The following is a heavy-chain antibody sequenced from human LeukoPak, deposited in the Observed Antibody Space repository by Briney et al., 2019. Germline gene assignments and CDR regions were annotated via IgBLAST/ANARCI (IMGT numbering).Heavy chain of an antibody. V-gene: IGHV3-33*06. CDR1: GFTFSSCG. CDR3: AKDSGYSSSWFDP. J-gene: IGHJ5*02. D-gene: IGHD6-13*01. CDR2: IWYDGSNK. Sequence: GGSLRLSCAASGFTFSSCGVHWVRQAPGKGLEWVAVIWYDGSNKYYADSVKGRFTISRDNSKNTLYLQMNSLRAEDTAVYYCAKDSGYSSSWFDPWGQGTLVTVSS.